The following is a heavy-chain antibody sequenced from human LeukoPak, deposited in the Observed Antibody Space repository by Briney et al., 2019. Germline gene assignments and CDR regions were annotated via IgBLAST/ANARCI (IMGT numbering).Heavy chain of an antibody. CDR2: IYYRGST. V-gene: IGHV4-59*12. CDR3: AREPSHSSSLNWFDP. J-gene: IGHJ5*02. Sequence: ASETLSLTCTVSGGSISDYYWSWIRQPPGKGLEWFGYIYYRGSTNYNPSLKSRVTISVDTSKNQFSLKLSSVTAADTAVYYCAREPSHSSSLNWFDPWGQGTLVTVSS. D-gene: IGHD6-13*01. CDR1: GGSISDYY.